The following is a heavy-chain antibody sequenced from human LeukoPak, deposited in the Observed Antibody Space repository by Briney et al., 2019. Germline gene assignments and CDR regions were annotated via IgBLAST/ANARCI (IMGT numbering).Heavy chain of an antibody. CDR1: GYTFTGYY. V-gene: IGHV1-2*02. J-gene: IGHJ4*02. Sequence: ASVKVSCKASGYTFTGYYMHWVRQAPGQGLEWMGWINPNSGGTNYAQKFQGRVTMTRDTSISTAYMELSRLRSDDTAVYYCARERRSGYDSADFDYWGQGTLVTVSS. CDR2: INPNSGGT. CDR3: ARERRSGYDSADFDY. D-gene: IGHD5-12*01.